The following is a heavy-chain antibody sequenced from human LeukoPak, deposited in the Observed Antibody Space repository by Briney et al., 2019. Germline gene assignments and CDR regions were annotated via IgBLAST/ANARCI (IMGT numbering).Heavy chain of an antibody. CDR3: AREGITAMADAWNDY. V-gene: IGHV3-21*01. Sequence: GGSLRLACAASGFTFSSYNMNWVRQAPGKGLEWVSSIGTISNSVYYADSLKGRFTISRDNAENSLYLQMNSLRVEDTAVYFCAREGITAMADAWNDYWGQGTLVTVSS. J-gene: IGHJ4*02. D-gene: IGHD5-18*01. CDR2: IGTISNSV. CDR1: GFTFSSYN.